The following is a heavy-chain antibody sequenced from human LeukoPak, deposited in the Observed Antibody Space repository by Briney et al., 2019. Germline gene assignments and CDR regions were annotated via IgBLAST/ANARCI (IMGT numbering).Heavy chain of an antibody. CDR2: ISGSGGST. V-gene: IGHV3-23*01. D-gene: IGHD6-6*01. Sequence: GGSLRLPCAASGFTFSSYAMSWVRQAPGKGLEWVSAISGSGGSTYYADSVKGRFTISRDNSKNTLYLQMNSLRAEDTAVYYCARKKAARSNGYYFDYWGQGTLVTVSS. CDR3: ARKKAARSNGYYFDY. J-gene: IGHJ4*02. CDR1: GFTFSSYA.